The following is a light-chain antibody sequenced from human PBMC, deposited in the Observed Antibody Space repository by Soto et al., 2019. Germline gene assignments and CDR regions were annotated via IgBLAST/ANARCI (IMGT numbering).Light chain of an antibody. CDR2: AAS. V-gene: IGKV1-39*01. CDR1: QSITSN. CDR3: QQSYSSPLT. Sequence: DIQMTQSPSSLSASVGDRVTITCRARQSITSNLNWYQQKPGKAPNLLIYAASSLQSGVPSRFSGSGSGTDFTLTISSLQPEDFAIYYCQQSYSSPLTFGGGTKVEIK. J-gene: IGKJ4*01.